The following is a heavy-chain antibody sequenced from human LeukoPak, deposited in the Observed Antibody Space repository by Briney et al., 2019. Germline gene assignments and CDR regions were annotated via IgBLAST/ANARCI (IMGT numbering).Heavy chain of an antibody. CDR2: IYYSGST. V-gene: IGHV4-59*01. J-gene: IGHJ4*02. CDR1: GGSISSYY. CDR3: ARDLIAVAEKGYFDY. Sequence: SETLSLTCTVSGGSISSYYWSWIRQPPGKGLDWIGYIYYSGSTNYSPSLKSRVTISVDTSKNQFSLKLSSVTAADTAVYYCARDLIAVAEKGYFDYWGQGTLFTVSS. D-gene: IGHD6-19*01.